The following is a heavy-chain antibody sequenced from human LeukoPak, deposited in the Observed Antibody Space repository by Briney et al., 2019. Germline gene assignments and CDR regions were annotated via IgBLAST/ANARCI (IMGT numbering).Heavy chain of an antibody. CDR2: ISSGSGTI. CDR3: AGDRDSSGWPYYFDY. CDR1: GFTFSTYT. V-gene: IGHV3-48*01. J-gene: IGHJ4*02. Sequence: PGGSLRLSCAASGFTFSTYTMNWVRQAPGKGLEWVSYISSGSGTIYYADSLKGRFTISRDNAKNSLYLQMNNLRAEDTAVYYCAGDRDSSGWPYYFDYWGQGTLVTVSS. D-gene: IGHD6-19*01.